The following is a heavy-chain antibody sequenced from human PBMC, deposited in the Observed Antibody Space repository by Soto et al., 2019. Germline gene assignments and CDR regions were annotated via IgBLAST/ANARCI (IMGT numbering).Heavy chain of an antibody. Sequence: GGSLRLSCXASGFTFSNYGMHWVRQAPGKGLEWVAIVWFDGRNKYYADSVKGRFTISRDNSKNTVYLQMNSLRAEDTAVYYCARGPLPFSSGFDCWGPGTLVTVSS. V-gene: IGHV3-33*01. J-gene: IGHJ4*02. CDR2: VWFDGRNK. CDR3: ARGPLPFSSGFDC. D-gene: IGHD6-19*01. CDR1: GFTFSNYG.